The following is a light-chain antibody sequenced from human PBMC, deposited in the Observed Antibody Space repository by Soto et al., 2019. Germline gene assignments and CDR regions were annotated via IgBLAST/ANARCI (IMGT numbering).Light chain of an antibody. V-gene: IGLV2-14*01. CDR2: EVS. CDR3: TSYTSSSSVL. J-gene: IGLJ2*01. CDR1: SSDVGGYKY. Sequence: QSVLTQPASVSGSPGQSITISCTGTSSDVGGYKYVSWYQQYPGKAPKLMIYEVSNRPSGVSTRFSGSKSGNTASLTISGLQAVDEADYYCTSYTSSSSVLFGVGTKVTVL.